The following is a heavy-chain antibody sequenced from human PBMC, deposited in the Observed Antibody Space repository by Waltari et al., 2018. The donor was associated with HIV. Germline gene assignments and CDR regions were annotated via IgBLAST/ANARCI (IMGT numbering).Heavy chain of an antibody. CDR3: ARDRGGSSSLVLDS. J-gene: IGHJ4*02. CDR1: GFTFKNYG. D-gene: IGHD6-6*01. V-gene: IGHV3-33*01. CDR2: IWYYGSNK. Sequence: QVQLVASGGGVVQPGRSLRLSCAAPGFTFKNYGMHWVRQAPGKGLEWVAVIWYYGSNKYYADSVKGRFTISRDNSKNRLYLQMNSLRAEDTAVYYCARDRGGSSSLVLDSWGQGTLVTVSS.